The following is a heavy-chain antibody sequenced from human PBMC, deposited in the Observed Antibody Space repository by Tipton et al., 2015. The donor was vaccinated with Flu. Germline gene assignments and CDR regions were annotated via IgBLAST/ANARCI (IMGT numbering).Heavy chain of an antibody. CDR2: IYSSGST. D-gene: IGHD4-17*01. V-gene: IGHV4-59*01. CDR3: ARETTGTFDF. J-gene: IGHJ4*02. CDR1: GGSLSTYY. Sequence: TLSLTCTVSGGSLSTYYWSWIRQPPGKTLEWIGYIYSSGSTNYNPSLRSRVTISVDTSKNQFSLKLNSVTAADTAVYYCARETTGTFDFWGQGTLVTVSS.